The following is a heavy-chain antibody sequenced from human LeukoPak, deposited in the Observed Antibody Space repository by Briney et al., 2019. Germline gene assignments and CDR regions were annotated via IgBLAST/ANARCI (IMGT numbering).Heavy chain of an antibody. D-gene: IGHD3-10*01. CDR3: ATHLITMVRGVITLYYFDY. Sequence: PGGPLRLSCAASGFTFSSYAMSWVRQAPGKGLEWVSAISGSGGSTYYADSVKGRFTISRDNSKNTLYLQMNSLRAEDTAVYYCATHLITMVRGVITLYYFDYWGQGTLVTVSS. J-gene: IGHJ4*02. V-gene: IGHV3-23*01. CDR1: GFTFSSYA. CDR2: ISGSGGST.